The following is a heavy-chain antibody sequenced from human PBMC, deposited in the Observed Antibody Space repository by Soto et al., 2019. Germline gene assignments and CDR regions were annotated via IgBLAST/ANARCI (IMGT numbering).Heavy chain of an antibody. D-gene: IGHD2-2*02. J-gene: IGHJ4*02. CDR2: IYYAGGT. CDR1: GASINNNNNF. V-gene: IGHV4-39*01. Sequence: SETLSLTCTVSGASINNNNNFWAWIRQPPGKGLEWIGSIYYAGGTYYNPSLKSRVTISVDTSKDQLSLRLRSVTVADTAVYYCASEGFPRKYHFEYWGQGALVTVSS. CDR3: ASEGFPRKYHFEY.